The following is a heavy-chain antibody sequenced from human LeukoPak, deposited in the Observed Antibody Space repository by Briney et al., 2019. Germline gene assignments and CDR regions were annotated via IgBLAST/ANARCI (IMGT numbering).Heavy chain of an antibody. CDR3: ARGQFNMGYSWVYSSSWYYFDY. Sequence: PSETLSLTCAVYGGSFSGYYWSWIRQPPGKGLEWIGEINHSGSTNYNPSLKSRVTISVDTSKNQFSLKLSSVTAADTAMYYCARGQFNMGYSWVYSSSWYYFDYWGQGTLVTVSS. CDR2: INHSGST. V-gene: IGHV4-34*01. J-gene: IGHJ4*02. CDR1: GGSFSGYY. D-gene: IGHD6-13*01.